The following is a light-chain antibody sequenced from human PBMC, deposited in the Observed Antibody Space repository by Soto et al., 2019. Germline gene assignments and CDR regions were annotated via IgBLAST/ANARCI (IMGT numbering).Light chain of an antibody. V-gene: IGKV3-20*01. CDR2: GAS. J-gene: IGKJ2*01. CDR1: QSVSSSY. CDR3: QQYASSSYA. Sequence: EIGLTQSPGTLSLSPGDRATLSCRTSQSVSSSYLAWYQQKPGQAPRLLIYGASRRATGIPDRFSGSGSGTDVTLTISRLEPEDFAVYFCQQYASSSYAFGQGTKLEIK.